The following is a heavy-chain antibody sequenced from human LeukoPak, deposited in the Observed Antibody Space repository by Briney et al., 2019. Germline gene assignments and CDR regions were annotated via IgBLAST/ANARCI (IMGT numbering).Heavy chain of an antibody. V-gene: IGHV4-34*01. CDR1: GGAFSGFY. CDR2: INHSGST. J-gene: IGHJ4*02. Sequence: PSGNPAPTRAVYGGAFSGFYWGWIRQPPRKGLEWIGEINHSGSTNYNPSLKSRVTISVDTSKNQFSLKLSSVTAADTAVYYCARAGWLRTKGYFDYWGQGTLVTVSS. CDR3: ARAGWLRTKGYFDY. D-gene: IGHD5-12*01.